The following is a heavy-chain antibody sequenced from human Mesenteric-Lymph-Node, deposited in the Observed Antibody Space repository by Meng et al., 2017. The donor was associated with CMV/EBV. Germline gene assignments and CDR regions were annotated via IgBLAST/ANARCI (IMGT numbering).Heavy chain of an antibody. V-gene: IGHV4-39*07. J-gene: IGHJ6*02. Sequence: GSLRLSCTVSGGSINNKYYWGWVRQPPGKGLEWIGTIYYSGTTFYNPSLGSRVTMSVDTSKNQFSLKLSSVTAADTALYYCARVRLAGSPSHYYYYGMDVWGQGTTVTVSS. CDR3: ARVRLAGSPSHYYYYGMDV. CDR1: GGSINNKYY. CDR2: IYYSGTT. D-gene: IGHD6-6*01.